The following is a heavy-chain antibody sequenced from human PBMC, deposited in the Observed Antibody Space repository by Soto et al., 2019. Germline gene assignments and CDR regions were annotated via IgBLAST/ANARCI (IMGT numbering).Heavy chain of an antibody. D-gene: IGHD3-22*01. V-gene: IGHV3-48*03. J-gene: IGHJ6*02. CDR1: GFSFRGFE. CDR2: ITASGSVT. Sequence: DEQLVESGGGLVQPGGSLRLSCAASGFSFRGFEMAWVRQAPGKGLEWLSYITASGSVTHYADSVKGRFTISRDNAKNSLFLQMNSLRPDDMATYYCARAMIVVEYGLDVWGQGTTVIVSS. CDR3: ARAMIVVEYGLDV.